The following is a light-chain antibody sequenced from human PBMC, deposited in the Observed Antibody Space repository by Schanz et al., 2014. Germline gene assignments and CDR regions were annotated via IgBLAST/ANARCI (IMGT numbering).Light chain of an antibody. CDR2: NTN. V-gene: IGLV8-61*01. CDR1: SGSVSTSYY. CDR3: VLYMGSGIWV. Sequence: QTVVTQEPSFSVSPGGTVTLTCGLSSGSVSTSYYPSWYQQTPGQAPRTLIYNTNTRSSGVPDRFSGFILGNKAALTITGAQADDESDYYCVLYMGSGIWVFGGGTKLTVL. J-gene: IGLJ3*02.